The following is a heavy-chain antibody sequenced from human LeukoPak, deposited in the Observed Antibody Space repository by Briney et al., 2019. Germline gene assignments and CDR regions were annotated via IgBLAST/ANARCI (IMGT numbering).Heavy chain of an antibody. V-gene: IGHV1-2*02. CDR3: AVSVQAAAIPAFDN. D-gene: IGHD6-25*01. CDR1: GSMFAGHY. CDR2: ISPSNGAT. J-gene: IGHJ4*02. Sequence: ASVKVSCKASGSMFAGHYRHWMRQAPGQGLEWMGWISPSNGATKYAQNFQGRVTMTKDTSISTAYMELSDLRSDDTAVYYCAVSVQAAAIPAFDNWGQGTLVTVSS.